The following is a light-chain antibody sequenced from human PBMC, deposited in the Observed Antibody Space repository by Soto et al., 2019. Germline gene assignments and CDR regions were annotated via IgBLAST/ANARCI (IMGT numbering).Light chain of an antibody. CDR1: SSDVGSYDF. CDR2: KVN. Sequence: QSALTQPASVSGSPGQSITISCTGTSSDVGSYDFVSWYQLHPGKAPKLILFKVNNRPSGVSYRFSGSKSGNTASLTISGLQAEYEADYFCCSYSISTAYLFGTGTKVTVL. V-gene: IGLV2-14*01. CDR3: CSYSISTAYL. J-gene: IGLJ1*01.